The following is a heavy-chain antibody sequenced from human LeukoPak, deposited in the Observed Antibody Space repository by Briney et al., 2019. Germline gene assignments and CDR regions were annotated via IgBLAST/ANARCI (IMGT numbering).Heavy chain of an antibody. CDR2: IYNSDIS. CDR3: ARDSPVFGVVADHFGI. CDR1: GGSINGYY. Sequence: SETLSLTCTVSGGSINGYYGTWIRQTAGKGLEWIGHIYNSDISNYNPSLNNRVTMSVDTSRTHFSLKLTSVTAADSAVYYCARDSPVFGVVADHFGIWGQGTMVSVSS. J-gene: IGHJ3*02. D-gene: IGHD3-3*01. V-gene: IGHV4-4*07.